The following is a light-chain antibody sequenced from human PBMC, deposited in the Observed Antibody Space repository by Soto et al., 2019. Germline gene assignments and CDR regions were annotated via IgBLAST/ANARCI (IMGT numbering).Light chain of an antibody. CDR3: QQYDHWPPWT. Sequence: EIVMTQSPATLSVSPGERATLSCRASQSVSNHLAWYQQKPGQAPRLLIYGASTRATGIPARFSGSGSGTEFTLTVSSLQSEDFAVYDCQQYDHWPPWTFGQGTKVEIK. CDR1: QSVSNH. CDR2: GAS. V-gene: IGKV3-15*01. J-gene: IGKJ1*01.